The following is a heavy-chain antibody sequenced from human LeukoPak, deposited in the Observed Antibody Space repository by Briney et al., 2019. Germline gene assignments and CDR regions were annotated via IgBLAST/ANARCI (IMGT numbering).Heavy chain of an antibody. V-gene: IGHV4-59*12. CDR2: IYYNGNT. D-gene: IGHD3-9*01. CDR3: ARVAENYDILTGYTYYYGMDV. J-gene: IGHJ6*02. CDR1: DGSINSYY. Sequence: PSETLSLTCSVSDGSINSYYWNWIRRPPGKGLEWIGYIYYNGNTNYSPSLKSRVTMSVDTSKNLFSLKVSSVTAADTAVYYCARVAENYDILTGYTYYYGMDVWGQGTTVTVSS.